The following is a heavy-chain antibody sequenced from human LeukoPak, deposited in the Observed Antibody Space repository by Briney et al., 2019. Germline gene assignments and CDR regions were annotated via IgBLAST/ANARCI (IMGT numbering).Heavy chain of an antibody. CDR3: ARGSSDFDY. J-gene: IGHJ4*02. CDR2: INHSGST. V-gene: IGHV4-34*01. Sequence: SETPSLTCAVYGGSFSGYYWSWIRQPPGKGLEWIGEINHSGSTNYNPSLKSRVTISVDTSKNQFSLKLSSVTAADTAVYYCARGSSDFDYWGQGTLVTVSS. D-gene: IGHD3-22*01. CDR1: GGSFSGYY.